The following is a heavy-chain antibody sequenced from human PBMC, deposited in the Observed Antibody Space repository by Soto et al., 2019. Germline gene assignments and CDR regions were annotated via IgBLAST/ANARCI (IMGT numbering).Heavy chain of an antibody. Sequence: EVQLVGSGGGLVQPGGSLRLSCAASGFTFSSYWMSWVRQAPGKGLEWVANIKEDGSERYYVDSVKGRFTISRDNAKNSLYLQMNSLRAEDTAVYYCARATGADKEDYWGQGTLVTVSS. CDR1: GFTFSSYW. CDR2: IKEDGSER. J-gene: IGHJ4*02. CDR3: ARATGADKEDY. V-gene: IGHV3-7*04. D-gene: IGHD3-10*01.